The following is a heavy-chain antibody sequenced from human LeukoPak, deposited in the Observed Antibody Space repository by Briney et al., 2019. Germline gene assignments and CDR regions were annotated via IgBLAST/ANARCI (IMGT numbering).Heavy chain of an antibody. CDR2: ISAYNGNT. D-gene: IGHD3-22*01. CDR3: ARDHYDSSGYAEYFQH. V-gene: IGHV1-18*01. Sequence: AASVKVSCKASGYTFTNYGISWVRQAPGQGLEWMGWISAYNGNTNYAQKLQGRVTMTTDTSTSTAYMELRSLRSDDTAVYYCARDHYDSSGYAEYFQHWGQGTLVTVSS. J-gene: IGHJ1*01. CDR1: GYTFTNYG.